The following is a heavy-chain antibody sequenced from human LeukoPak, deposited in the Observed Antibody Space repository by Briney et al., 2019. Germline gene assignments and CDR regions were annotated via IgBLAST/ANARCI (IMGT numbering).Heavy chain of an antibody. CDR2: MYYGGST. CDR1: GGSISSSHYY. J-gene: IGHJ4*02. CDR3: AAGRSYYRLVEY. D-gene: IGHD1-26*01. V-gene: IGHV4-39*01. Sequence: SETLSLTCTVAGGSISSSHYYWGLIRQPPGKGLEWIVSMYYGGSTYYNPSLKSRITISVDTSKNQFSLRLSSVTAADTAVYYCAAGRSYYRLVEYWGQGTLVTVSS.